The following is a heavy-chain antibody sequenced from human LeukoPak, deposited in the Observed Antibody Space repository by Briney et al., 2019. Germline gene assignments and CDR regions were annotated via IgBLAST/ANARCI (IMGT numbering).Heavy chain of an antibody. V-gene: IGHV4-34*01. CDR1: GGSFTDYF. J-gene: IGHJ6*02. Sequence: SETLSLTCTVYGGSFTDYFWTWIRQSPGKGLEWIGEINDYTGDTNYNPSLNSRVSISLEKSKNQFSLELRSVTAADTAVYYCARGRIAKIVVVHSFSYGMEVWGQGTTVTVSS. CDR3: ARGRIAKIVVVHSFSYGMEV. D-gene: IGHD3-22*01. CDR2: INDYTGDT.